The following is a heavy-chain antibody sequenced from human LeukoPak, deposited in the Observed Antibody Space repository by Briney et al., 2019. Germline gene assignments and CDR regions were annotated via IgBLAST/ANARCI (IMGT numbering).Heavy chain of an antibody. D-gene: IGHD1-26*01. CDR1: LCTLGRFA. CDR2: MNNCRGDT. Sequence: ALLKVSCTPSLCTLGRFAIHSVGQAPGHRLEGMGWMNNCRGDTQYSQKFQGRITFTRDTSASTVHMELSTLISEDTALYYCARVRARIQVGKLSIGGFDYWGQGTLLTVSS. V-gene: IGHV1-3*04. J-gene: IGHJ4*02. CDR3: ARVRARIQVGKLSIGGFDY.